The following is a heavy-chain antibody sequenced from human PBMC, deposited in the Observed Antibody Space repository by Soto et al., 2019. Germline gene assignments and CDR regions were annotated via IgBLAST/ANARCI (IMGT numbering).Heavy chain of an antibody. V-gene: IGHV4-30-4*01. Sequence: QVQLQESGPGLVKPSQTLSLTCTVSGGSISSGDYYWSWIRQPPGKGLEWIGYIYYSGSTYYNPSLKNQFTISVDTSKNHFSLKLSSVTSADTAVYYCARGWGHIVGAPGGLDYWGQGTLVTVSS. CDR3: ARGWGHIVGAPGGLDY. CDR2: IYYSGST. D-gene: IGHD1-26*01. J-gene: IGHJ4*02. CDR1: GGSISSGDYY.